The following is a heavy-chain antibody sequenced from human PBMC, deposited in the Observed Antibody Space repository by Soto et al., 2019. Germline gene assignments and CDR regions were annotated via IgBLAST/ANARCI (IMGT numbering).Heavy chain of an antibody. J-gene: IGHJ6*02. CDR3: ARDRVSPTEDRYYYYGMDV. Sequence: QVQLQESGPGLVKPSQTLSLTCTVSGGSISSGGYYWSWIRQHPGKGLEWIGDIYYSGSTYYNPSLKSRVTISVDTSKNQFSLKLSSVTAADTAVYYCARDRVSPTEDRYYYYGMDVWGQGTTVTVSS. CDR1: GGSISSGGYY. CDR2: IYYSGST. D-gene: IGHD2-21*01. V-gene: IGHV4-31*03.